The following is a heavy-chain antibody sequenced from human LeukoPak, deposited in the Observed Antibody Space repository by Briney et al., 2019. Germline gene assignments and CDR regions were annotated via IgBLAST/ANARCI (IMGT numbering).Heavy chain of an antibody. Sequence: ASVKVSCKASGYAFTGYYMHWVRQAPGQGLEWMGWINPNSGGTNYAQKFQGWVTMTRDTSTSTVYMELSSLRSEDTAVYYCARPAKGWNYGGNSYFDYWGQGTLVTVSS. J-gene: IGHJ4*02. CDR2: INPNSGGT. D-gene: IGHD4-23*01. CDR1: GYAFTGYY. CDR3: ARPAKGWNYGGNSYFDY. V-gene: IGHV1-2*04.